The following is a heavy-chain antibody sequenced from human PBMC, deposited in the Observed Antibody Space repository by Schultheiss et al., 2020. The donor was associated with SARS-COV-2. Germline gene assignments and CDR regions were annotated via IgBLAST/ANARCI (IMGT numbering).Heavy chain of an antibody. CDR3: ARSSGAGTIFGVVIPIGWFDP. V-gene: IGHV4-59*12. CDR1: GGSISSYY. D-gene: IGHD3-3*01. J-gene: IGHJ5*02. CDR2: IYYSGST. Sequence: SQTLSLTCPVSGGSISSYYWSWIRQPPGKGLEWIGYIYYSGSTNYNPSLKSRVTMSVDTSKNQFSLKLSSVTAADTAVYYCARSSGAGTIFGVVIPIGWFDPWGQGTLVTVSS.